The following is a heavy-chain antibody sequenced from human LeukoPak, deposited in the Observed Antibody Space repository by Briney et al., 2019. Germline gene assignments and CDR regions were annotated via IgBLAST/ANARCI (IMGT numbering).Heavy chain of an antibody. CDR1: GFSFRDYA. J-gene: IGHJ4*02. CDR2: VTGGAEAT. CDR3: AKDTPLTGYSGCWSNNCFDY. D-gene: IGHD6-19*01. Sequence: RGSLSLSCAASGFSFRDYAMTWGRQAPGKGLEWVSTVTGGAEATYYAASAKGRSAFSRANSRSGLSLQMNSLRAEDPAIYYCAKDTPLTGYSGCWSNNCFDYWGQGTLVTVSS. V-gene: IGHV3-23*01.